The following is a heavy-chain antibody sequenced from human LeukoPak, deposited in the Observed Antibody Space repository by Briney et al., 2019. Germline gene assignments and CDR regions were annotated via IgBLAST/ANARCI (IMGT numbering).Heavy chain of an antibody. CDR2: IIPIFGTA. V-gene: IGHV1-69*05. CDR1: GGTFSSYA. Sequence: GASVKVSCKASGGTFSSYAISWVRQSPGQGLEWMGGIIPIFGTANYAQKFQGRVTITTDESTSTAYMELSSLRSEDTAVYYCARAITMVRGVPYNWFEPWGQGTLVTVSS. J-gene: IGHJ5*02. CDR3: ARAITMVRGVPYNWFEP. D-gene: IGHD3-10*01.